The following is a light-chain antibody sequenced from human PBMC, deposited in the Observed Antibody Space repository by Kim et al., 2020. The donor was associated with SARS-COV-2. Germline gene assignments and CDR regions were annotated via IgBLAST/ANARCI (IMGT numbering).Light chain of an antibody. J-gene: IGLJ3*02. CDR2: DSN. CDR1: SYNIGNNI. V-gene: IGLV1-51*01. CDR3: GTWDVSLSAVV. Sequence: GQKVTISCTGSSYNIGNNIVSWYHQHPGSAPKLLIYDSNNRPSGIPDRFSGSKSGTTATLGITGLQTGDEADYYCGTWDVSLSAVVFGGGTQLTVL.